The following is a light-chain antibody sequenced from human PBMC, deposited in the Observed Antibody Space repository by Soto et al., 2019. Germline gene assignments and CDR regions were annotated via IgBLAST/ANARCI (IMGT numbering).Light chain of an antibody. CDR2: AAS. J-gene: IGKJ4*01. CDR3: QQYFDLVT. CDR1: QSVSSH. Sequence: IVMTQSPATLSVSPGERVTLSCRASQSVSSHLAWYQQKPGQSPRLLMYAASTRANGIPARFSGSGSGTEFILTITSLQSEDFAFYYCQQYFDLVTFGGGTKLEIK. V-gene: IGKV3-15*01.